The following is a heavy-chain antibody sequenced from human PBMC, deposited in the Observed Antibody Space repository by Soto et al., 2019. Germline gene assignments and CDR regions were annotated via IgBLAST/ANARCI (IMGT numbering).Heavy chain of an antibody. V-gene: IGHV2-70*01. CDR3: ARILAAAGAYYFDY. CDR2: IDWDDDK. D-gene: IGHD6-13*01. J-gene: IGHJ4*02. Sequence: SGPTLVNPTQTLTLTCTFSGFSLSTSGMCVSWIRQPPGKALEWLALIDWDDDKYYSTSLKTRLTISKDTSKSQVVLTMTNMDPVDTATYYCARILAAAGAYYFDYWGQGTLVTVSS. CDR1: GFSLSTSGMC.